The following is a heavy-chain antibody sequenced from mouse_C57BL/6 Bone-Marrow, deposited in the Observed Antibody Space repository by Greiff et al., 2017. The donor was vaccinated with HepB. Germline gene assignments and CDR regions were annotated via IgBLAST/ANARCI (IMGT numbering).Heavy chain of an antibody. Sequence: VQLRQSGAELVRPGASVKLSCTASGFNIKDDYMHWVKQRPEQGLEWIGWIDPENGDTEYASKFQGKATITADTSSNTAYLQLSSLTSEDTAVYYCTTGLLYYAMDYWGQGTSVTVSS. CDR3: TTGLLYYAMDY. V-gene: IGHV14-4*01. CDR2: IDPENGDT. CDR1: GFNIKDDY. D-gene: IGHD1-1*01. J-gene: IGHJ4*01.